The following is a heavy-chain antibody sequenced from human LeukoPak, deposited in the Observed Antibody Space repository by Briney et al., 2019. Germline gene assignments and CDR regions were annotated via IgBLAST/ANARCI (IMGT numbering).Heavy chain of an antibody. D-gene: IGHD5-12*01. CDR2: IYTSGST. CDR3: VRTGLRFDY. J-gene: IGHJ4*02. Sequence: SQTLSLTCTVSGGSISSGSYYWSWIRQPAGRGLEWIGRIYTSGSTNYNPSLKIRVTISVDTSKNQFSLKLSSVTAADTAVYYCVRTGLRFDYWGQGTLVTVSS. CDR1: GGSISSGSYY. V-gene: IGHV4-61*02.